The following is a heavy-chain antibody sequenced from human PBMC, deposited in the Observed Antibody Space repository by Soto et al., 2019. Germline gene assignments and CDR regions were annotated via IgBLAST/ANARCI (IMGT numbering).Heavy chain of an antibody. V-gene: IGHV4-39*01. J-gene: IGHJ5*02. CDR2: IYYSGST. CDR3: ARRLSVLHSSGWYGWFDT. Sequence: SETLSLTCTVSGGSISSSSYYWGWIRQPPGKGLEWSGSIYYSGSTYYNPSLKSRVTISVDTSKNQFSLKLSSVTAADTAVYYCARRLSVLHSSGWYGWFDTWGQGTLVTVSS. D-gene: IGHD6-19*01. CDR1: GGSISSSSYY.